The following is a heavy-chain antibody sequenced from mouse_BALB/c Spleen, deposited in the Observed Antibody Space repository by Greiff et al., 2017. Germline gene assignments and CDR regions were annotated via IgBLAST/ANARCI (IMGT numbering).Heavy chain of an antibody. J-gene: IGHJ4*01. Sequence: EVQLVESGGGLVKPGGSLKLSCAASGFTFSDYYMYWVRQTPEKRLEWVATISDGGSYTYYPDSVKGRFTISRDNAKNNLYLQMSSLKSEDTAMYYCARDYYRYDVGYAMDYWGQGTSVTVSS. D-gene: IGHD2-14*01. CDR1: GFTFSDYY. CDR2: ISDGGSYT. CDR3: ARDYYRYDVGYAMDY. V-gene: IGHV5-4*02.